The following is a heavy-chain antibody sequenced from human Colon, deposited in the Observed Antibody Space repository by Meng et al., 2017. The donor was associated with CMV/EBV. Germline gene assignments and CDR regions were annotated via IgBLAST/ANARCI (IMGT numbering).Heavy chain of an antibody. CDR2: IKADGSET. V-gene: IGHV3-7*03. Sequence: GESLKISCTVSRFSFSDFWMNWVRQAPGKGLEWVANIKADGSETYYADSVKGRFIISRDNAKNSLYLQMNSLRAEDTAVYYCAVQVGPTERYFDIWGRGTLVTVSS. CDR1: RFSFSDFW. D-gene: IGHD1-26*01. J-gene: IGHJ2*01. CDR3: AVQVGPTERYFDI.